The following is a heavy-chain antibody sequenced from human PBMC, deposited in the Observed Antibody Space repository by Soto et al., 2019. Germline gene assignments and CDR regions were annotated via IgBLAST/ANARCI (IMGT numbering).Heavy chain of an antibody. V-gene: IGHV5-51*01. J-gene: IGHJ3*02. CDR2: IYPGDSDT. CDR3: ARRGRATHYGVLSGYDFPDAFDI. D-gene: IGHD3-3*01. CDR1: GYKVSTWHNFTSYW. Sequence: HGESLKISCMGSGYKVSTWHNFTSYWIAWVRQMPGEGLEWMGIIYPGDSDTRYSPSFQGQVTISADKSINSVYLQWSSLKASDTATYYCARRGRATHYGVLSGYDFPDAFDIWGQGTMVTVSS.